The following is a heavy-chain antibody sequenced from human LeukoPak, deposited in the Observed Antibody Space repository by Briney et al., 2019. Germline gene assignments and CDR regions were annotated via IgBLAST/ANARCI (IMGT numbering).Heavy chain of an antibody. Sequence: GGSLRLSCVASGITFSTYAMTWVRQAPGKGLEWASTITDSGGSTYYADSVKGRFTISRDNSKNTLYLQMNSLRAEDTALYYCAKSGAYTPIDYWGQGALVTVSS. CDR2: ITDSGGST. CDR3: AKSGAYTPIDY. V-gene: IGHV3-23*01. CDR1: GITFSTYA. J-gene: IGHJ4*02. D-gene: IGHD2-8*02.